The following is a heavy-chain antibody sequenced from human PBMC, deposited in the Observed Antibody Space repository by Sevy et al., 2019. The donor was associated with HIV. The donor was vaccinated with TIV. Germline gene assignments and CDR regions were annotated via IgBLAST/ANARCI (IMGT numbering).Heavy chain of an antibody. V-gene: IGHV3-21*01. CDR2: IGISSSYI. CDR1: GFTFITYT. J-gene: IGHJ3*02. D-gene: IGHD3-22*01. CDR3: ARANLDSSGSYDAFDI. Sequence: KQLGALRLSCAASGFTFITYTMNWVRQAPGKGLEWVSSIGISSSYIYYADSVMGRFTISRDNAKNSLYLQMNSLRAEDMAVYYCARANLDSSGSYDAFDIWGQGTMVTVSS.